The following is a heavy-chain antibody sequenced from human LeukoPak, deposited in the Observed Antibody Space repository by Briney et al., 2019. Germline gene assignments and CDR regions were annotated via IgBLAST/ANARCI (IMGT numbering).Heavy chain of an antibody. CDR1: GGSISSYY. Sequence: SETLSLTCIVSGGSISSYYWSWIRQPAGKGLEWIGRIYASGSTNYNPSLKSRVTMSIDTSKNQFSLKLNSVTAADTAVYYCARGSGWYPAYWGQGTLVTVSS. J-gene: IGHJ4*02. V-gene: IGHV4-4*07. CDR3: ARGSGWYPAY. D-gene: IGHD6-19*01. CDR2: IYASGST.